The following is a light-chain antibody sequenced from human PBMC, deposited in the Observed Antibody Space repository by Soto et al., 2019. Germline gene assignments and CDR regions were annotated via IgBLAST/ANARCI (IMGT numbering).Light chain of an antibody. V-gene: IGKV4-1*01. CDR3: QEYNTYSRT. CDR2: KAS. J-gene: IGKJ1*01. CDR1: QTVLDSSNNKDH. Sequence: DIVMTQSPDSLAVSLGERATINCKSSQTVLDSSNNKDHLTWYQQKPGQTPNLLIYKASSLESGVPSRFSGSGSGTEFTLTISSLQPDDFATYYCQEYNTYSRTFGQGTKVDIK.